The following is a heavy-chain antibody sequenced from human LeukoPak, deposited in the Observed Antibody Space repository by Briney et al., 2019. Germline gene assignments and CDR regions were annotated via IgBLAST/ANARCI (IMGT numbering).Heavy chain of an antibody. V-gene: IGHV3-48*03. CDR1: GYSFSNHE. D-gene: IGHD3-10*01. CDR2: INSGGTTK. Sequence: GGSLRLSCEASGYSFSNHEMNWVRQAPGKGLEWLSYINSGGTTKCYADSVKGRFTISRDNAKNSLYLQMNSLRADDTAVYYCARDRPRSDSYYVFDYWGQGNLVIVSS. J-gene: IGHJ4*01. CDR3: ARDRPRSDSYYVFDY.